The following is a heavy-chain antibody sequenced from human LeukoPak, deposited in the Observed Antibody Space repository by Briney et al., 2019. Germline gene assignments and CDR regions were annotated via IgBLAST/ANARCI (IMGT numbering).Heavy chain of an antibody. CDR2: IKQDGSEK. V-gene: IGHV3-7*01. CDR1: GFTFSSYW. CDR3: AREYIVVVPAAMILDV. Sequence: GGSLRLSCAASGFTFSSYWMSWVRQAPGKGLEWVANIKQDGSEKYYVDSVKGRFTISRDNAKNSLYLQMNSLRAEDTAVYYCAREYIVVVPAAMILDVWGKGTTVTISS. D-gene: IGHD2-2*01. J-gene: IGHJ6*04.